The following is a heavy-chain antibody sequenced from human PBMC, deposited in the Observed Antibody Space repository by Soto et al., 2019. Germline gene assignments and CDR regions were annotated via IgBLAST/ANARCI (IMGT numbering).Heavy chain of an antibody. D-gene: IGHD3-3*01. J-gene: IGHJ5*02. CDR3: ARRYYDFWSGSFGWFDP. CDR2: IYYSGST. Sequence: SETLSLTCTVSGGSISSSSYYWGWIRQPPGKGLEWIGSIYYSGSTYYNPSLKSRVTISVDTSKNQFSLKLSSVTAADTAVYYCARRYYDFWSGSFGWFDPWGQGTLVTVSS. V-gene: IGHV4-39*01. CDR1: GGSISSSSYY.